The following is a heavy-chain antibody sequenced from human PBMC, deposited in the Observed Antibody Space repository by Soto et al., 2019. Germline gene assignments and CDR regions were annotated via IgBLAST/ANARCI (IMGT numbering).Heavy chain of an antibody. CDR1: GGSISSSSYY. D-gene: IGHD2-2*01. CDR2: IYYSGST. J-gene: IGHJ4*02. V-gene: IGHV4-39*01. Sequence: PSETLSLTCTVSGGSISSSSYYWGWIRQPPGKGLEWIGSIYYSGSTYYNPSLKSRVTISVDTSKNQFSLKLSSVTAADTAVYYCARHLLSHKFVPAEIPAGPFDYWGQGTLVTVS. CDR3: ARHLLSHKFVPAEIPAGPFDY.